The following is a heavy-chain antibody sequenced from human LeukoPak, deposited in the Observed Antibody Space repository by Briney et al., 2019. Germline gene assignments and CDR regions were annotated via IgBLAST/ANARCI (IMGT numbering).Heavy chain of an antibody. J-gene: IGHJ6*02. CDR2: IKEDGSEK. V-gene: IGHV3-7*01. CDR1: GFTFSNYW. D-gene: IGHD5/OR15-5a*01. Sequence: GGSLRLSCAASGFTFSNYWMSWVRQAPGKGLEWVANIKEDGSEKYYVDSVKGRFTISRDNAKNSLYLQMNSLRAEDTAVYYCARASRYYGLDVWGQGTTVTVSS. CDR3: ARASRYYGLDV.